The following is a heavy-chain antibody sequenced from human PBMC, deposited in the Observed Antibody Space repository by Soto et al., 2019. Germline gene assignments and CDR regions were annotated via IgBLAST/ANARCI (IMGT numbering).Heavy chain of an antibody. V-gene: IGHV1-69*06. CDR1: GGTFSGFA. CDR3: AGQTRLTIFGVVRKNGYFDH. Sequence: QVQLVQSGAEVKKAGSSVTVSCKASGGTFSGFAISWVRQAPGQGLEWMGEIIPMFGTANYTQKFQGRATLTADKSTNIAYMELRRLRSEDTAVYYCAGQTRLTIFGVVRKNGYFDHWGQGTLITVSS. D-gene: IGHD3-3*01. J-gene: IGHJ4*02. CDR2: IIPMFGTA.